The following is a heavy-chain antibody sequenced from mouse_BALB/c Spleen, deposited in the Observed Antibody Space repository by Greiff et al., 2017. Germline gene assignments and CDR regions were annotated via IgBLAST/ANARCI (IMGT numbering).Heavy chain of an antibody. D-gene: IGHD1-1*01. CDR2: IYPGDGDT. V-gene: IGHV1-87*01. J-gene: IGHJ2*01. CDR1: GYTFTSYW. CDR3: ARPYYGSSSYYFDY. Sequence: VQLQQSGAELARPGASVKLSCKASGYTFTSYWMQWVKQRPGQGLEWIGAIYPGDGDTRYTQKFKGKATLTADKSSSTAYMQLSSLASEDSAVYYCARPYYGSSSYYFDYWGQGTTLTVSS.